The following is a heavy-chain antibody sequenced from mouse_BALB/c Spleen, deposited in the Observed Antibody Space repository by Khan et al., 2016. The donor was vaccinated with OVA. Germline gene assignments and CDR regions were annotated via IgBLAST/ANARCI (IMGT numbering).Heavy chain of an antibody. J-gene: IGHJ4*01. CDR1: GFSLSRYN. Sequence: VQLVESGPGLVAPSQSLSITCTVSGFSLSRYNIHWVRQPPGKGLEWLGMIWGGGGTDYNSTLKSRLSISKDNSKSQFFLKMNSLQTDDTAMYYGARAYYRYDGYYAMDYWGQGTSVTVSS. CDR3: ARAYYRYDGYYAMDY. D-gene: IGHD2-14*01. CDR2: IWGGGGT. V-gene: IGHV2-6-4*01.